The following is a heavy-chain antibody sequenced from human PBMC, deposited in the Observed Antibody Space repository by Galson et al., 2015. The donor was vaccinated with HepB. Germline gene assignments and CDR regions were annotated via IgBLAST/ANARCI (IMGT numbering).Heavy chain of an antibody. CDR1: GFPFSSYG. J-gene: IGHJ4*02. Sequence: SLRLSCAASGFPFSSYGLHWVRQAPGKGLEWVSSLTGSSDITNIADSAKGRFSISRDNSKNTLYLQMNSLRVEDTAFYYCARTTWRDKNWPIFDSWGQGTLVTVSS. D-gene: IGHD1-1*01. V-gene: IGHV3-23*01. CDR3: ARTTWRDKNWPIFDS. CDR2: LTGSSDIT.